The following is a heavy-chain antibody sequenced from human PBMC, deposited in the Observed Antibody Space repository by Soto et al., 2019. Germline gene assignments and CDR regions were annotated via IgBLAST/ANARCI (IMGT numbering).Heavy chain of an antibody. Sequence: SGGALRLSCVASRVTCSNDAMHWGRQAPGKGLEYVSTISSNGDSTYYADSVKGRFTISRDNSKNTLYLQMSSLRAEDTAVYYCVKYYYDSSGYYGLNAFDIWGQGTMVTVSS. V-gene: IGHV3-64D*06. D-gene: IGHD3-22*01. J-gene: IGHJ3*02. CDR1: RVTCSNDA. CDR3: VKYYYDSSGYYGLNAFDI. CDR2: ISSNGDST.